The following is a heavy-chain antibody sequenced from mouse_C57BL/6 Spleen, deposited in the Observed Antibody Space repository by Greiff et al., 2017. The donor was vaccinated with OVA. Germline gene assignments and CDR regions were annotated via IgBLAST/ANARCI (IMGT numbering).Heavy chain of an antibody. J-gene: IGHJ3*01. CDR2: INPSSGYT. CDR1: GYTFTSYW. Sequence: QVQLQQSGAELAKPGASVKLSCKASGYTFTSYWMHWVKQRPGQGLEWIGYINPSSGYTKYNQKFKDKATLTADKSSSTAYMQLSSLTYEDSAVYYCARSRNGYEVGFAYWGQGTLVTVSA. V-gene: IGHV1-7*01. D-gene: IGHD2-2*01. CDR3: ARSRNGYEVGFAY.